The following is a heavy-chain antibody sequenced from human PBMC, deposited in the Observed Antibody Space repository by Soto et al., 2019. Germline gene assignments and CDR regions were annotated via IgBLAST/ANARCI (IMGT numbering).Heavy chain of an antibody. V-gene: IGHV4-59*08. Sequence: QVQLQESGPGLVKPSETLSLTCTVSGGSISSYYWSWIRQPPGKGLEWIGYIYYSGSTNYNPSLKSRVTISVATSKNQFSLKLSSVTAADTAVYYCARQGLLWFGGEFDYWGQGTLVTVSS. J-gene: IGHJ4*02. CDR3: ARQGLLWFGGEFDY. D-gene: IGHD3-10*01. CDR2: IYYSGST. CDR1: GGSISSYY.